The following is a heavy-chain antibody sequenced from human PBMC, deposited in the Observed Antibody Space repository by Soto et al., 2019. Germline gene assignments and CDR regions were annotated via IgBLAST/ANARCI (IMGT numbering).Heavy chain of an antibody. CDR3: ERDGDFWSGYDYYYGMDV. Sequence: ASVKVSCKASGYTFTSYAMHWVRQAPGQRLEWMGWINAGNGNTKYSQKFQGRVTITRDTSASTAYMELSSLRSEDTAVYYCERDGDFWSGYDYYYGMDVWGQGTTVTVSS. CDR2: INAGNGNT. J-gene: IGHJ6*02. CDR1: GYTFTSYA. V-gene: IGHV1-3*01. D-gene: IGHD3-3*01.